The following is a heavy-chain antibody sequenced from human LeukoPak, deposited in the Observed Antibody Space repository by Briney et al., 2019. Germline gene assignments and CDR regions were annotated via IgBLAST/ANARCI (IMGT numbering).Heavy chain of an antibody. CDR3: ALSDFWSGYSLYYYYMDV. CDR2: INPNSGGT. CDR1: GYTFTSYG. D-gene: IGHD3-3*01. V-gene: IGHV1-2*02. J-gene: IGHJ6*03. Sequence: ASVKVSCKASGYTFTSYGISWVRQAPGQGLEWMGWINPNSGGTNYAQKFQGRVTMTRDTSISTAYMELSRLRSDDTAVYYCALSDFWSGYSLYYYYMDVWGKGTTVTVSS.